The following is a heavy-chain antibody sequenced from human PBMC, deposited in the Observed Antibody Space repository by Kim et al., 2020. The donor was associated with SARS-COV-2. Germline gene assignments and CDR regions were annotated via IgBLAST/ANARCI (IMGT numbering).Heavy chain of an antibody. D-gene: IGHD2-15*01. J-gene: IGHJ4*02. V-gene: IGHV1-46*01. CDR1: GYTFTSYY. Sequence: ASVKVSCKASGYTFTSYYMHWVRQAPGQGLEWMGIINPSGGSTSYAQKFQGRVTMTRDTSTSTVYMELSSLRSEDTAVYYCARDYCSGGSCYSYFAYWGQGTLVTVSS. CDR3: ARDYCSGGSCYSYFAY. CDR2: INPSGGST.